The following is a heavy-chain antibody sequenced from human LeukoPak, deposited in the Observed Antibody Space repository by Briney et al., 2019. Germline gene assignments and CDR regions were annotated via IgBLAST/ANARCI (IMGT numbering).Heavy chain of an antibody. CDR1: GYTFTGYY. J-gene: IGHJ4*02. Sequence: ASVQVSCKASGYTFTGYYMHWVRQAPGQRLEWMGWINPNSGGTNYAQKFQGRVTMTRDTSISTAYMELSRLRSDDTAVYYCARDRAAYSSSWYDFDYWGQGTLVTVSS. CDR3: ARDRAAYSSSWYDFDY. D-gene: IGHD6-13*01. CDR2: INPNSGGT. V-gene: IGHV1-2*02.